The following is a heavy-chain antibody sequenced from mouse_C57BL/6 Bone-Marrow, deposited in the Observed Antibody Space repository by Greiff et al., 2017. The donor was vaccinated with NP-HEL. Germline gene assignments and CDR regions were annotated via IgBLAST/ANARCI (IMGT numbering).Heavy chain of an antibody. CDR2: IYPGSGST. J-gene: IGHJ1*03. D-gene: IGHD1-1*01. Sequence: QVQLQQSGAELVKPGASVKMSCKASGYTFTSYWITWVKQRPGQGLEWIGDIYPGSGSTNYNEKFKSKATLTVDTSSSTAYMQLSSLTSDDSAVYYCAISLFITTVVANCDVWGTGTTVTVSS. V-gene: IGHV1-55*01. CDR3: AISLFITTVVANCDV. CDR1: GYTFTSYW.